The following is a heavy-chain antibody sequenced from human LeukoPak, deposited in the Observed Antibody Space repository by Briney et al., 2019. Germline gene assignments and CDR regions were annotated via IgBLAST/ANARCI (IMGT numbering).Heavy chain of an antibody. D-gene: IGHD2-15*01. J-gene: IGHJ3*02. V-gene: IGHV3-23*01. Sequence: GGSLRLSCAASGFTFNSYGMTWVRQAPGKGLEWVSTISGSGESTYYADSVKGRFTLSRDNSKNTLYLQMNNLRAEDTAVYYCANSYSTDAFDIWGQGTMVTVSS. CDR1: GFTFNSYG. CDR3: ANSYSTDAFDI. CDR2: ISGSGEST.